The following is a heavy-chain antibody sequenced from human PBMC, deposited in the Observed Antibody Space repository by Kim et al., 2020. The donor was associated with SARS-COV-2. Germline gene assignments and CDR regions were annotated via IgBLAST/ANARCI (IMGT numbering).Heavy chain of an antibody. D-gene: IGHD3-10*01. CDR1: GGSVSLFY. CDR2: SHYRGTT. V-gene: IGHV4-59*08. J-gene: IGHJ2*01. CDR3: ARGDSHFDL. Sequence: SETLSFTCDVSGGSVSLFYWSWIRQPPGKTLEWIGYSHYRGTTTYSPSLKSRVTMSLDTSTNQFSLKVTSLTAADTAMYYCARGDSHFDLWGRGTLVIVSS.